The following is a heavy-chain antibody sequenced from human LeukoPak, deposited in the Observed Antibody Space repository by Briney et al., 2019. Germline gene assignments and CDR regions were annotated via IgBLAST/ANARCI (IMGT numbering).Heavy chain of an antibody. CDR1: GYTFTSYG. Sequence: ASVKVSCKASGYTFTSYGISWVRQAPGQGLEWMGWISAYNGNTNYAQKLQGRVTMTTDTSTSTAYMELRSLRSDDTAVYYCARVNLYCSGGSCYSDWFDPWGQGTLVTVSS. CDR2: ISAYNGNT. CDR3: ARVNLYCSGGSCYSDWFDP. V-gene: IGHV1-18*01. J-gene: IGHJ5*02. D-gene: IGHD2-15*01.